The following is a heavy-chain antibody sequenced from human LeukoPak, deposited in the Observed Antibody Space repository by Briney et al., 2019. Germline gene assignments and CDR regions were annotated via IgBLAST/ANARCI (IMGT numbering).Heavy chain of an antibody. CDR1: GFTFSNYA. CDR2: ISSNGDRT. CDR3: AKGGQWLVRDYNWFDP. Sequence: GGSLRLSCSASGFTFSNYAMHWVRQAPGKGLEYVSVISSNGDRTYYADSVKGRFTISRDNSKNTLYLQMNSLRAEDTAVYYCAKGGQWLVRDYNWFDPWGQGTLVTVSS. D-gene: IGHD6-19*01. V-gene: IGHV3-64*04. J-gene: IGHJ5*02.